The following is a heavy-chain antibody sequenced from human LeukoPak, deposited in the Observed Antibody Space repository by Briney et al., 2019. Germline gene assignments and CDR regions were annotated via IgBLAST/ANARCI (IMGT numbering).Heavy chain of an antibody. V-gene: IGHV3-30-3*01. CDR1: GFTFSSYA. J-gene: IGHJ4*02. D-gene: IGHD3/OR15-3a*01. CDR2: ISCDGSNK. Sequence: GGSLRLSCAASGFTFSSYAMHWVRQAPGKGLEWVAVISCDGSNKYYADSVKGRFTISRDNSKNTLYLQMNSLRAEDTAVYYCARDGLVVSFDYWGQGTLVTVSS. CDR3: ARDGLVVSFDY.